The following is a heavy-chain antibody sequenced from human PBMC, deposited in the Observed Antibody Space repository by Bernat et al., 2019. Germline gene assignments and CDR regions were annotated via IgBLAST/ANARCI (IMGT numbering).Heavy chain of an antibody. D-gene: IGHD6-13*01. CDR2: IYSGGST. J-gene: IGHJ6*02. V-gene: IGHV3-66*04. CDR3: ARQQLVYYGMDV. Sequence: EVQLVESGGGLVKPGGSLRLSCAASGFTFSSNYMNWVRQAPGKGLEWVSVIYSGGSTYYADSVKGRFTISRDNSKNTLYLQMNSLRAEDTALYYCARQQLVYYGMDVWGQGTTVTVSS. CDR1: GFTFSSNY.